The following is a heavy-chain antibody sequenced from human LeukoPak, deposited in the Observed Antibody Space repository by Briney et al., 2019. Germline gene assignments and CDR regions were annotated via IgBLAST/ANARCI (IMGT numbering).Heavy chain of an antibody. CDR2: VSNSGGST. J-gene: IGHJ4*02. CDR3: AKGGLSYFAY. V-gene: IGHV3-23*01. CDR1: GFTFTSSA. Sequence: GGSLRLSYAASGFTFTSSAMTWVRQAPGKGLEWVSAVSNSGGSTYYADSVKGRFTISRDNSKNTLHLQMNSLRAEDTAMYYCAKGGLSYFAYWGQGTLVTVSA.